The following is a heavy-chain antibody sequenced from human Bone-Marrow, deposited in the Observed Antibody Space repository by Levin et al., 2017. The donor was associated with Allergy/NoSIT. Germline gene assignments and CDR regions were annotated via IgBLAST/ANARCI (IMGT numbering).Heavy chain of an antibody. D-gene: IGHD6-13*01. J-gene: IGHJ6*02. CDR1: GYTFTNYW. CDR3: AINVYSSSWSYGMDV. V-gene: IGHV5-51*01. CDR2: IFPADSDT. Sequence: AASVKVSCKGSGYTFTNYWIAWVRQMPGKGLEWMGLIFPADSDTRYSPSFQGQVTISADKSISTAYLQWSSLKASDTAVYYCAINVYSSSWSYGMDVWGQGTTVTVSS.